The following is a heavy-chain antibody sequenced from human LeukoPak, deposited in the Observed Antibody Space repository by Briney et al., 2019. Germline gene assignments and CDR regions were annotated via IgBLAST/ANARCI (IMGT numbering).Heavy chain of an antibody. CDR3: ARQSDDLGYFQH. CDR1: GGSLSSYY. CDR2: IYYRGRT. V-gene: IGHV4-59*08. Sequence: SETLSLTCTVSGGSLSSYYWSWIRQPPGKGLEWIGNIYYRGRTKYNPSLQSRVTISVDTSRNQFSLRLNSVTAADTAVYYCARQSDDLGYFQHWGQGTLVTVSS. D-gene: IGHD3-16*01. J-gene: IGHJ1*01.